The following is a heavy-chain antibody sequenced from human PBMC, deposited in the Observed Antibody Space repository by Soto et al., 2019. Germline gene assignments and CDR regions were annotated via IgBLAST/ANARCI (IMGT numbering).Heavy chain of an antibody. CDR3: ARDSCIGGICHLEF. V-gene: IGHV1-18*01. Sequence: QVQLVQSGAEVEKPGASVKVSCRASGYTYTSYGISWVRQAPGQGLEWMGWISTYNGNTKYAQNFQDRVTMTTDTFESTVYMELRSVRSDDAAVYYCARDSCIGGICHLEFWGQGSLVTVSS. D-gene: IGHD2-15*01. J-gene: IGHJ4*02. CDR1: GYTYTSYG. CDR2: ISTYNGNT.